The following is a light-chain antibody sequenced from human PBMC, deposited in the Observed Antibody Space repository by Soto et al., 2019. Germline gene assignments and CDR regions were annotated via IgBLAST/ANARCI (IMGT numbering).Light chain of an antibody. CDR3: QQANSFPRT. Sequence: DIQMTQSPSSVSASVGDRVTITCRASLDISSSLAWYQQRPGKAPKLLIYTASSLQSGVPSRFSGSGSGTDFTLTISNLQPEDFATYYCQQANSFPRTFGGGTKVDIK. CDR1: LDISSS. V-gene: IGKV1-12*01. CDR2: TAS. J-gene: IGKJ4*01.